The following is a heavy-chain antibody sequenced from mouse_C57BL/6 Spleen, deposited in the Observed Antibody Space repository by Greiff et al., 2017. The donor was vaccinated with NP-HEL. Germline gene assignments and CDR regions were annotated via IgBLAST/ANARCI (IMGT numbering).Heavy chain of an antibody. CDR1: GYAFTNYL. CDR2: INPGSGGT. Sequence: VQLQQSGAELVRPGTSVKVSCKASGYAFTNYLIEWVKQRPGQGLEWIGVINPGSGGTNYNEKFKGKATLTADKSSSTAYMQLSSLTSEDSAVYFCARELRGFDYWGQGTTLTVSS. V-gene: IGHV1-54*01. D-gene: IGHD1-1*01. CDR3: ARELRGFDY. J-gene: IGHJ2*01.